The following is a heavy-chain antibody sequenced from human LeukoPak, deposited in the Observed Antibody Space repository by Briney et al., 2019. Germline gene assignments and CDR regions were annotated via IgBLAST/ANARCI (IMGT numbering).Heavy chain of an antibody. CDR2: INPSGGSS. D-gene: IGHD3-22*01. Sequence: GASVKVSCKASGYTFTIYYMHWVRQAPGQGLEWVGIINPSGGSSSYAQKFQGRVTMTRDMSPSTVYMELSSLRSEDTAVYYCARGRAYYYDSSGYPDYWGQGTLVTVSS. CDR3: ARGRAYYYDSSGYPDY. CDR1: GYTFTIYY. J-gene: IGHJ4*02. V-gene: IGHV1-46*01.